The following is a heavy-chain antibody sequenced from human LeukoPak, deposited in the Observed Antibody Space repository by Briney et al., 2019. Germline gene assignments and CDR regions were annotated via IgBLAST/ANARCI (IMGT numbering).Heavy chain of an antibody. CDR3: ARGLLWLF. CDR2: IKQDGSEK. V-gene: IGHV3-7*01. Sequence: PGGSLRLTCAAPGFTFSSYWMIWVRQAPGKGLEWVANIKQDGSEKYYVDSVKGRFTISRDSAKNSVYLQMNSLRVEDTAVYYCARGLLWLFGGQGTLVTVSS. J-gene: IGHJ4*02. CDR1: GFTFSSYW. D-gene: IGHD3-10*01.